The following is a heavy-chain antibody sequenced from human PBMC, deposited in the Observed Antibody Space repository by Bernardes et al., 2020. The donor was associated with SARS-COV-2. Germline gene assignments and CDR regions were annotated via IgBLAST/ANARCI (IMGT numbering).Heavy chain of an antibody. CDR3: ARPLHYYDTSGWDY. D-gene: IGHD3-22*01. CDR1: GFTFGLYW. J-gene: IGHJ4*02. CDR2: IKQDGNEK. Sequence: GSLRLSCAGSGFTFGLYWMTWVRQAPGKGLEWVASIKQDGNEKYYVDSVEGRFTISRDNAKNSLYLQMNSLSAEDTAVYYCARPLHYYDTSGWDYWSQGTLVTVSS. V-gene: IGHV3-7*01.